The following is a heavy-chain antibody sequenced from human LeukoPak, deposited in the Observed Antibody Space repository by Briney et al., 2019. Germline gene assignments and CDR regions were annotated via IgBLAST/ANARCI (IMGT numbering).Heavy chain of an antibody. Sequence: GGSLRLSCAASGLTFSNYWMSWGREAPGEGLEWGANINQDGSEKYYVDSAKARFPISRPTAKTPLYLKMNRPRAEDTAAYSCAAVGAPTSSVRYWGQGTLVTVSS. D-gene: IGHD1-26*01. CDR1: GLTFSNYW. J-gene: IGHJ4*02. CDR2: INQDGSEK. V-gene: IGHV3-7*01. CDR3: AAVGAPTSSVRY.